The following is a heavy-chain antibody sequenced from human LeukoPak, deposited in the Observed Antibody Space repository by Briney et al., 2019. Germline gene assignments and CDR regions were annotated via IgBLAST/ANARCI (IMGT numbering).Heavy chain of an antibody. CDR1: GGSISSSSYY. CDR3: ASLYYYDSSGYWAPIPENDY. CDR2: IYYSGST. D-gene: IGHD3-22*01. Sequence: SETLSLTCTVSGGSISSSSYYWGWIRQPPGKGLEWIGSIYYSGSTYYNPSLKSRVTISVDTSKNQFSLKLSSVTAADTAVYYCASLYYYDSSGYWAPIPENDYWGQGTLVTVSS. J-gene: IGHJ4*02. V-gene: IGHV4-39*07.